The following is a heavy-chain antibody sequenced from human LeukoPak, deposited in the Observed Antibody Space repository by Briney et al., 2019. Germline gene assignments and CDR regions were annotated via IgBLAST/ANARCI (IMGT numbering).Heavy chain of an antibody. D-gene: IGHD3-22*01. CDR2: IIPIFGTA. Sequence: ASVKVSCKASGGTFSSYAISWVRQAPGQGLEWMGGIIPIFGTANYAQKFQGRVTITADESTSTAYMELSSLRSEDTAVYYCASRNPYYYDSSGYAFDIWGQGTMVTVSS. J-gene: IGHJ3*02. CDR1: GGTFSSYA. CDR3: ASRNPYYYDSSGYAFDI. V-gene: IGHV1-69*13.